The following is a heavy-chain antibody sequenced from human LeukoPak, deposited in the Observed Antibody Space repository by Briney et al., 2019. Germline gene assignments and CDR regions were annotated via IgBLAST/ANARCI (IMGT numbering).Heavy chain of an antibody. CDR2: IHSGGSTT. CDR3: ARGSGVTPDY. V-gene: IGHV3-74*01. D-gene: IGHD2-21*02. Sequence: PGGSLRLSCAASGFTFSNNWMHWVRQAPGKGVVWVSRIHSGGSTTNYADSVKGRFTISRDNAKNTLYLQMNSLRADDTAVYFCARGSGVTPDYWGQGTLVTVSS. J-gene: IGHJ4*02. CDR1: GFTFSNNW.